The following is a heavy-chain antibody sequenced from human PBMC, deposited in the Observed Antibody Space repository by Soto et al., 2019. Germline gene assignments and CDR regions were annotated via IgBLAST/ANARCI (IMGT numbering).Heavy chain of an antibody. CDR1: GYTFTSYG. V-gene: IGHV1-18*01. D-gene: IGHD3-9*01. CDR3: ASRYYDILTGYLSYFDY. J-gene: IGHJ4*02. CDR2: ISAYNGNT. Sequence: ASVKVSCKASGYTFTSYGISWVRQAPGQGLEWMGWISAYNGNTNYAQKLQGRVTMTTDTSTSTAYMELRSLRSDDTAVYYCASRYYDILTGYLSYFDYWGQGTLVTVSS.